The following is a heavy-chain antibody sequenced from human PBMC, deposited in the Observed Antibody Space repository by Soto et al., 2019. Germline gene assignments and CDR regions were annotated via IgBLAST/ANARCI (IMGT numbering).Heavy chain of an antibody. J-gene: IGHJ4*02. V-gene: IGHV3-23*01. Sequence: PGGLLRLSCAASGFTFSSYAMSWVRQAPGKGLEWVSAISGSGGSTYYADSVKGRFTISRDNSKNTLYLQMNSLRAEDTAVYYCATPGGPAAAITFDYWGQGTLVTVSS. D-gene: IGHD2-2*01. CDR1: GFTFSSYA. CDR3: ATPGGPAAAITFDY. CDR2: ISGSGGST.